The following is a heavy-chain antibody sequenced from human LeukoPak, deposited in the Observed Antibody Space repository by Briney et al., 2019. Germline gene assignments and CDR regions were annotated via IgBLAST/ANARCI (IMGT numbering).Heavy chain of an antibody. J-gene: IGHJ5*02. CDR3: AKEIAVAGTRWFDP. CDR2: ISYDGSNK. V-gene: IGHV3-30*18. D-gene: IGHD6-19*01. Sequence: GRSLRLSCAVSGFTFSSYGMHWVRQAPGKGLEWVAVISYDGSNKYYADSVKGRFTISRDNSKNTLYLQMNSLRAEDTAVYYCAKEIAVAGTRWFDPWGQGTLVTVSS. CDR1: GFTFSSYG.